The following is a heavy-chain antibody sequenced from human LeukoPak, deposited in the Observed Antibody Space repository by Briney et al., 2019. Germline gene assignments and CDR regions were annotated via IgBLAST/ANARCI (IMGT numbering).Heavy chain of an antibody. CDR3: ARRFESKYQLDAFDI. D-gene: IGHD2-2*01. Sequence: GESLKISCKGSGYSFTSYWIGWVRQMPGKGLEWMGIIYPGDSDTRYSPSFQGQVTFSADKSISTAYLQWSSLKASDTAMYYCARRFESKYQLDAFDIWGQGTMVTVSS. J-gene: IGHJ3*02. CDR1: GYSFTSYW. V-gene: IGHV5-51*01. CDR2: IYPGDSDT.